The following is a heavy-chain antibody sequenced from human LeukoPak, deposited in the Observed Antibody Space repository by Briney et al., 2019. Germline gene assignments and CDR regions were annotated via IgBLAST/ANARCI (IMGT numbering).Heavy chain of an antibody. CDR2: ISGSGGST. Sequence: PGGSLRLSCAASGFTFSSYAMSWVRQAPGKGLEWVSAISGSGGSTYYADSVKGRFTISRDNSKNTLYLQMNSLRAVDTAVYYCAKDRFWSGYYGYWGQGTLVTVSS. V-gene: IGHV3-23*01. CDR1: GFTFSSYA. CDR3: AKDRFWSGYYGY. J-gene: IGHJ4*02. D-gene: IGHD3-3*01.